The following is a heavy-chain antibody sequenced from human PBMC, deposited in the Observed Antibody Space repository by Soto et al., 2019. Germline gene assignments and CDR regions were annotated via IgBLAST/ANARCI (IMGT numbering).Heavy chain of an antibody. J-gene: IGHJ2*01. Sequence: QLQLQESGPGLVKPSETLSLTCTVSGGSISSSTYYWGWIRQPPGKGLEWIGTIYYSGSTYYNPSLKSRVTISVDTSKNHCSLKLSSVTAADTAVYYCARLGYGYNSWYFDLWGRGTLVTVSS. V-gene: IGHV4-39*02. D-gene: IGHD5-12*01. CDR2: IYYSGST. CDR3: ARLGYGYNSWYFDL. CDR1: GGSISSSTYY.